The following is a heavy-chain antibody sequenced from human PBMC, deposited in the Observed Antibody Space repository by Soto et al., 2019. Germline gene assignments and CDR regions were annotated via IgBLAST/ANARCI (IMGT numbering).Heavy chain of an antibody. J-gene: IGHJ4*02. CDR1: GFTFSSYA. CDR3: ARDRSPYYYDSSGYLDY. V-gene: IGHV3-30-3*01. Sequence: LRLSCAASGFTFSSYAMHWVRQAPGKGLEWVAVISYDGSNKYYADSVKGRFTISRDNSKNTLYLQMNSLRAEDTAVYYCARDRSPYYYDSSGYLDYWGQGTLVTVSS. CDR2: ISYDGSNK. D-gene: IGHD3-22*01.